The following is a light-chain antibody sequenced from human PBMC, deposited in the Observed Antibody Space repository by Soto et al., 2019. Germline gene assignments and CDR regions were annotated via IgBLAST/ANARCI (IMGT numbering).Light chain of an antibody. CDR2: GAS. J-gene: IGKJ1*01. CDR3: QQFSSTPSWT. CDR1: QSVSSN. Sequence: EIVMTQSPATLSVSPGERATLSCRASQSVSSNLAWYQQKPGQAPRLLIYGASTRATGIPARFSGSGSGTEFTLTISRMEPEDFAVYYCQQFSSTPSWTFGQRTKVDIK. V-gene: IGKV3-15*01.